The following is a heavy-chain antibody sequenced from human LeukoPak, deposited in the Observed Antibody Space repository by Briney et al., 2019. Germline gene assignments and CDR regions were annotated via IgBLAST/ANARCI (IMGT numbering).Heavy chain of an antibody. D-gene: IGHD3-16*01. CDR3: ARGLPIMITFGGAPTSPFDY. CDR1: GGSFSGYY. J-gene: IGHJ4*02. CDR2: INHSGST. Sequence: SETLSLTCAVYGGSFSGYYWSWIRQPPGKGLEWIGEINHSGSTNYNPSLKSRVTISVDTSKNQFSLKLSSVTAADTAVYYCARGLPIMITFGGAPTSPFDYWGQGTLVTVSS. V-gene: IGHV4-34*01.